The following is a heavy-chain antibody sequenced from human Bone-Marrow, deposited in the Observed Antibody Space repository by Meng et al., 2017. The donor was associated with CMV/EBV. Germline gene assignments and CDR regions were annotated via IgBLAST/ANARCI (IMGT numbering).Heavy chain of an antibody. CDR2: INPKSGDT. V-gene: IGHV1-2*02. CDR3: ARTGSWGHYGGY. CDR1: GYTFTGQY. J-gene: IGHJ1*01. D-gene: IGHD4-17*01. Sequence: ASVKVSCKASGYTFTGQYIHWVRQAPGQGLEWVGCINPKSGDTDYSQRFQGRVTMTRDTSNSTASMELSSLRSDDTAVYYCARTGSWGHYGGYWGQGTLVTFSS.